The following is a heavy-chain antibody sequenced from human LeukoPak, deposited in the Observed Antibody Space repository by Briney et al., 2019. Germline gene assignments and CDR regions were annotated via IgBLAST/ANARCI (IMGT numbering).Heavy chain of an antibody. CDR1: GFTFSSYS. J-gene: IGHJ4*02. Sequence: GGSLRLSCAASGFTFSSYSMNWVRQAPGKGLEWVSYISSSSSTIYYADSVKGRFTISRDNAKNSLYLQMNSLRAEDTAVYYCARDLRPAAGDYWGQGTLVTVSS. V-gene: IGHV3-48*01. CDR2: ISSSSSTI. D-gene: IGHD6-13*01. CDR3: ARDLRPAAGDY.